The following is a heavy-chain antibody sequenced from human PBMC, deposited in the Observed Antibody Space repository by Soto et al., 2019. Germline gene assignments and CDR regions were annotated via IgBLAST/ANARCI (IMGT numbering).Heavy chain of an antibody. D-gene: IGHD3-16*01. CDR1: GYSFTTHW. V-gene: IGHV5-51*01. Sequence: EVQLVQSGAEVKNPGESLKISCKASGYSFTTHWVGWVRQMPGKGLEWMGIIYPGDSDVRYSPSFQGQVTISADKSITTAYPQWSSLKVSDAAIYYCATSQFNRLWGTSAYFDYWGQGTLVTVSS. CDR3: ATSQFNRLWGTSAYFDY. J-gene: IGHJ4*02. CDR2: IYPGDSDV.